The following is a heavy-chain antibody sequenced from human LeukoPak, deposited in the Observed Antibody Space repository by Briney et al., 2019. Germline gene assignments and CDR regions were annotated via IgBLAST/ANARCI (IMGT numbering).Heavy chain of an antibody. V-gene: IGHV4-59*12. CDR2: IDYSGST. Sequence: SETLSLTCTVSGGSISNYFWTWIRQPPGKGLEWIGYIDYSGSTNYNPSLKSRVTISVDTSKNQFSLKLTSVTAADTAVYYCARGGGITEAGMSWFDPWGQGTLVTVSS. CDR3: ARGGGITEAGMSWFDP. D-gene: IGHD6-13*01. CDR1: GGSISNYF. J-gene: IGHJ5*02.